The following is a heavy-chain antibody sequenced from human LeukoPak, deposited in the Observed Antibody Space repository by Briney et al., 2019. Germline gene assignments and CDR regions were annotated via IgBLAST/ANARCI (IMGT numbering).Heavy chain of an antibody. CDR2: INPNSGGT. D-gene: IGHD2-2*01. CDR1: GYTFTGYY. CDR3: ARSPQLLGWFDP. V-gene: IGHV1-2*02. Sequence: ASVKVSCKASGYTFTGYYMHWVRQAPGQGLEWMGWINPNSGGTNYAQKFQGRVTMTRDTSISTAYMGLSSLRSEDTAVYYCARSPQLLGWFDPWGQGTLVTVSS. J-gene: IGHJ5*02.